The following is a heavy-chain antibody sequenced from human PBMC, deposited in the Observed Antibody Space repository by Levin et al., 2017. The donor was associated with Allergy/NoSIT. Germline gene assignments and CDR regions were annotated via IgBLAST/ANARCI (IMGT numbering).Heavy chain of an antibody. V-gene: IGHV1-18*01. J-gene: IGHJ6*02. Sequence: GESLKISCKASGYTFTSYGISWVRQAPGQGLEWMGWISAYNGNTNYAQKLQGRVTMTTDTSTSTAYMELRSLRSDDTAVYYCAREANYYDSSGYFYYYYYGMDVWGQGTTVTVSS. CDR1: GYTFTSYG. D-gene: IGHD3-22*01. CDR2: ISAYNGNT. CDR3: AREANYYDSSGYFYYYYYGMDV.